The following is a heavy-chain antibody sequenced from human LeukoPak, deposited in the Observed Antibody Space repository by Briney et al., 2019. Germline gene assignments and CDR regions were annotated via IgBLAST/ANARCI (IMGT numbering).Heavy chain of an antibody. CDR1: GYTFTSYG. V-gene: IGHV1-18*01. CDR2: ISAYNGNT. Sequence: ASVKVSCEASGYTFTSYGISWVRQAPGQGLEWMGWISAYNGNTNYAQKLQGRVTITTDTSTSTAYMELRSLRSDDTAVYYCARGLTIHPRREGPPDYWGQGTLVTVSS. D-gene: IGHD3-3*01. CDR3: ARGLTIHPRREGPPDY. J-gene: IGHJ4*02.